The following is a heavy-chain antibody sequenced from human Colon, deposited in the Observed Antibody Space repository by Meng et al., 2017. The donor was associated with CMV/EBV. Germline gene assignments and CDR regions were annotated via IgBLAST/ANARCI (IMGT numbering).Heavy chain of an antibody. J-gene: IGHJ4*02. V-gene: IGHV3-66*04. Sequence: GESLKISCAASGFSVSSSYMTWVRQAPGQGLEWVSMIYSETTGSSTYYGASVRGRFTISRDKSKNSVYLQMNNLRSEDTAVYYCARQNWNDWGQGTLVTVSS. CDR2: IYSETTGSST. D-gene: IGHD1-1*01. CDR3: ARQNWND. CDR1: GFSVSSSY.